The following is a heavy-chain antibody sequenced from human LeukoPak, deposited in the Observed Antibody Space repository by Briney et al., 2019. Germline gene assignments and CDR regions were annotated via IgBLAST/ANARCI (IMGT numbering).Heavy chain of an antibody. CDR2: ISYDGSNK. Sequence: GGSLRLSCAASGFTFSSYAMSWVRQAPGKGLEWVAVISYDGSNKYYADSVKGRFTISRDNSENTLYLQMNSLRAEDTAVYYCAKRPDFWSGYFTFDYWGQGTLVTVSS. CDR3: AKRPDFWSGYFTFDY. CDR1: GFTFSSYA. V-gene: IGHV3-30-3*02. D-gene: IGHD3-3*01. J-gene: IGHJ4*02.